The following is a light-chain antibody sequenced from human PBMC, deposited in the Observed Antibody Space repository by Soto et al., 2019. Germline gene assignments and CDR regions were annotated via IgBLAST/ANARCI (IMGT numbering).Light chain of an antibody. Sequence: PSTLSASVGDRVIITCRASESISSWLAWYQQKPGKAPKLLIYKASTLESGVPSRFSGSGSGTDFTLTISSLQPEDFAIYYCQQYKTYSRTFGQGTKVDIK. V-gene: IGKV1-5*03. CDR2: KAS. CDR1: ESISSW. CDR3: QQYKTYSRT. J-gene: IGKJ1*01.